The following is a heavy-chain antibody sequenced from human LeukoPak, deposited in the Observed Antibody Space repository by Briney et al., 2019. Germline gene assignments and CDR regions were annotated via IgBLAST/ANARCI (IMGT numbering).Heavy chain of an antibody. V-gene: IGHV3-21*01. Sequence: GGSLRLSCAASGFTFSSYSMNWVRQAPGKGLEWVSSISSSSSYIYYADSVKGRFTISRDNSKNTLYLQMNSLRAEDTAVYYCAKEADGSGMGGYGMDVWGQGTTVTVSS. CDR3: AKEADGSGMGGYGMDV. CDR1: GFTFSSYS. J-gene: IGHJ6*02. CDR2: ISSSSSYI. D-gene: IGHD3-10*01.